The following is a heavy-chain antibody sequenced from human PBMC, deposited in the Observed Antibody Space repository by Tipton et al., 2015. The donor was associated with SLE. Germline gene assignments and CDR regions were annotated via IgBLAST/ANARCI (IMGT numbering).Heavy chain of an antibody. CDR2: IYYSGST. J-gene: IGHJ6*02. Sequence: TLSLTCTVSGGSISSHYWSWIRQPPGKGLEWIGYIYYSGSTNYNPSLKSRVTISVDTSKNQSSLKLSSVTAADTAVYYCARDIGSVYGMDVWGQGTTVTVSS. CDR1: GGSISSHY. V-gene: IGHV4-59*11. D-gene: IGHD1-26*01. CDR3: ARDIGSVYGMDV.